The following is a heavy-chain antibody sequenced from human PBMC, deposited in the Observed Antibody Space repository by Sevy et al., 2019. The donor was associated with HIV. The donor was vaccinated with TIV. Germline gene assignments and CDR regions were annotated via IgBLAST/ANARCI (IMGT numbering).Heavy chain of an antibody. CDR2: INWNGGST. J-gene: IGHJ4*02. V-gene: IGHV3-20*01. CDR1: GFTFDDYG. Sequence: GGSLRLSCAASGFTFDDYGMSWVRQAPGKGLEWVSGINWNGGSTGYADSVKDRFTISRDNAKNSLYLQMNSLRAEDTALYHCARGLLLGSDYYFDYWGQGTLVTVSS. CDR3: ARGLLLGSDYYFDY. D-gene: IGHD3-10*01.